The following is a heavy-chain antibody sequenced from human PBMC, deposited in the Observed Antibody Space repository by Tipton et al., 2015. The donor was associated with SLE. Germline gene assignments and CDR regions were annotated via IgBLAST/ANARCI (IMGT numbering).Heavy chain of an antibody. CDR2: IFYSGST. J-gene: IGHJ2*01. D-gene: IGHD1-26*01. V-gene: IGHV4-34*12. Sequence: TLSLTCAVYGASFNGFCWGWVRQPPGQGLEWIGVIFYSGSTHDSPSLKSRITISVDTSKNQFSLKLNSLTAADTAIYYCARQVGLGRWYFDLWGRGALVTVSS. CDR1: GASFNGFC. CDR3: ARQVGLGRWYFDL.